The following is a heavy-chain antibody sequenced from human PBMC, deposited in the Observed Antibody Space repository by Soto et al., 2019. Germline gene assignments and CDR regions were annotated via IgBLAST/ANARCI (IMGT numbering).Heavy chain of an antibody. CDR3: ARDLVIPPPVKANWFDP. Sequence: QVQLVQSGAEVKKPGASVKVSCKASGYTFTSYAMHWVRQAPGQRLEWMGWINAGNGNTKYSQKFQGRVTITRDTSASTAYMDLSRLRSEDTAVYYCARDLVIPPPVKANWFDPWGQGTLVTVSS. CDR1: GYTFTSYA. V-gene: IGHV1-3*01. J-gene: IGHJ5*02. D-gene: IGHD3-9*01. CDR2: INAGNGNT.